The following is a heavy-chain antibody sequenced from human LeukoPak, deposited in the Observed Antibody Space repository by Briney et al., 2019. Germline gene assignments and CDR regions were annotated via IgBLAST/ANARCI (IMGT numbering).Heavy chain of an antibody. CDR1: GGSISSGDYY. V-gene: IGHV4-30-4*01. CDR2: IYYSGST. CDR3: ARAMDYDILTGHYHNNWFDP. J-gene: IGHJ5*02. D-gene: IGHD3-9*01. Sequence: SETLSLTCTVSGGSISSGDYYWSWIRQPPGKGLEWIGYIYYSGSTYYNPSLKSRVTISVDTSKNQFSLKLSSVTAADTAVYYCARAMDYDILTGHYHNNWFDPWGQGTLVTVSS.